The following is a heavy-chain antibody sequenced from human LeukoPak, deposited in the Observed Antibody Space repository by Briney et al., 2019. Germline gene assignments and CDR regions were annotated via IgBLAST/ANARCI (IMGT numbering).Heavy chain of an antibody. V-gene: IGHV3-23*01. J-gene: IGHJ4*02. Sequence: GGSLRLSCAASGFTFSSYAMSWVRQAPGKGLEWVSAISGSGGSTYYADSVKGRFTISRDNSKNTLYLQMNSLRAEDTAVHYCAKEVRDSSSWYGYFDYWGQGTVVTVSS. CDR1: GFTFSSYA. CDR3: AKEVRDSSSWYGYFDY. CDR2: ISGSGGST. D-gene: IGHD6-13*01.